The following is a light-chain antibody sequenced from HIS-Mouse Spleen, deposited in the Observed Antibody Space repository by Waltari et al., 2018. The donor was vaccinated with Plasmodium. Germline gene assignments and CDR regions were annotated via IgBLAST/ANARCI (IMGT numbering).Light chain of an antibody. V-gene: IGLV2-8*01. CDR3: SSYAGSNNYV. CDR1: SSDVGGYNY. Sequence: QSALTQPPSASGSPGQSVTISCTGTSSDVGGYNYVSWYQLHPGKAPKLMIYAVSQRPSGVPDRFSGSKSGNTASLTVSGLQAEDEADYYCSSYAGSNNYVFGTGTKVTVL. CDR2: AVS. J-gene: IGLJ1*01.